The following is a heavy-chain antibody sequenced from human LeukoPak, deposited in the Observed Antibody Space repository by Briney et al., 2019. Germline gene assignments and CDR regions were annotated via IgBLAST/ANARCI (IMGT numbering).Heavy chain of an antibody. D-gene: IGHD3-22*01. CDR3: ARDRYYDSSGLYDY. V-gene: IGHV4-59*01. Sequence: PSETLSLTCTVSGGSISSYYWSWIRQPPGKGLEWIGYIYYSGSTNYNPSLKSRVTISVDTSKNQFSLKLSSVTAADTAVYYCARDRYYDSSGLYDYWGQGTLVTVSS. J-gene: IGHJ4*02. CDR2: IYYSGST. CDR1: GGSISSYY.